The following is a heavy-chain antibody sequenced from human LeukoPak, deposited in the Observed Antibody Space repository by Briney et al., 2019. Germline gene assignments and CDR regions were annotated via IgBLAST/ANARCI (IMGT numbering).Heavy chain of an antibody. J-gene: IGHJ5*02. CDR1: GYTFTSYA. CDR2: INAGNGNT. CDR3: AREGAVPAAIPFDP. V-gene: IGHV1-3*01. D-gene: IGHD2-2*01. Sequence: ASVKVSCKASGYTFTSYAMHWVRQAPGQRLEWMVWINAGNGNTKYSQKFQGRVTITRDTSASTAYMELSSLRSEDTAVYYCAREGAVPAAIPFDPWGQGTLVTVSS.